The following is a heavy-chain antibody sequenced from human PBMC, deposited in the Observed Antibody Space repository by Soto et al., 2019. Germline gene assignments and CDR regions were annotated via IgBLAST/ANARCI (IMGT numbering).Heavy chain of an antibody. Sequence: QLVESGGDVVQPGRSLRLSCAASGFSFSNYGMHWVRQAPGKGLEWVAVISSDGGDKYYADSVKGRFTISRDNSKKPLYLQMNSLRPEDTAMFYCAIRGYQYAFDIWGQGTMVTVSS. J-gene: IGHJ3*02. V-gene: IGHV3-30*03. D-gene: IGHD2-2*01. CDR2: ISSDGGDK. CDR1: GFSFSNYG. CDR3: AIRGYQYAFDI.